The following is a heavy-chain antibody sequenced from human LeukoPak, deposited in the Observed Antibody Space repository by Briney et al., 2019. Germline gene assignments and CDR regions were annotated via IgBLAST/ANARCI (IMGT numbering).Heavy chain of an antibody. V-gene: IGHV4-39*01. J-gene: IGHJ4*02. Sequence: SETLSLTCTVSGGSISSSSYYWGWIRQPPGKGLEWIGTINYGGNTYYNLSLKSRVIIFLDTSKNQFSLKLSSVTAADTAVYYCARLWSTSCKGGSCPHQPNYWGQGTRVTVPS. D-gene: IGHD2-15*01. CDR2: INYGGNT. CDR1: GGSISSSSYY. CDR3: ARLWSTSCKGGSCPHQPNY.